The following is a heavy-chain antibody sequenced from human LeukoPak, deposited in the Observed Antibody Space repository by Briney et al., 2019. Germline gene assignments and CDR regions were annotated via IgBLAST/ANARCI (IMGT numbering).Heavy chain of an antibody. CDR1: GGSISSGGYY. CDR2: IYHSGST. J-gene: IGHJ4*02. Sequence: SQTLSLTCTVSGGSISSGGYYWSWIRQPPGKGLEWIGYIYHSGSTYYNPSLKSRVTISVDRSKNQFSLKLSSVTAADTAVYYCARAGSYYPGPFDYWGQGTLVTVSS. CDR3: ARAGSYYPGPFDY. V-gene: IGHV4-30-2*01. D-gene: IGHD1-26*01.